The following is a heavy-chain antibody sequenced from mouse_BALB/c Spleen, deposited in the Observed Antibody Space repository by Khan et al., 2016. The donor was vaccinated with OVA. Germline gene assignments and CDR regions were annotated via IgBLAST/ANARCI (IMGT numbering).Heavy chain of an antibody. J-gene: IGHJ4*01. Sequence: EVELVESGGGLVQPGGSLKLSCATSGFTFSDYYMYWFRQTPEKRLEWVAYISNGGGNTYYPDTVKGRFTISRDNAKNTLYLQMSHLRSEDTALYYCERHGYGKGDAMDYWGQGTSVTVSS. CDR2: ISNGGGNT. V-gene: IGHV5-12*02. CDR1: GFTFSDYY. D-gene: IGHD2-10*02. CDR3: ERHGYGKGDAMDY.